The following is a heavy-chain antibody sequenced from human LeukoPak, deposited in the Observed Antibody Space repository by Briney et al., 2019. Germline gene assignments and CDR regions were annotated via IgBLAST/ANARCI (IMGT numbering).Heavy chain of an antibody. CDR2: ISSSSTYI. Sequence: GGSLRLSCAASGFTFSDYTMNWVRQAPGKGLEWVSSISSSSTYIYYADSVDGRFTISRDNAKNSLYLQMNSLRAEDTAVYYCARANSGYYDFWSGYSLLDYMDVWGKGTTVTVSS. D-gene: IGHD3-3*01. CDR3: ARANSGYYDFWSGYSLLDYMDV. V-gene: IGHV3-21*01. CDR1: GFTFSDYT. J-gene: IGHJ6*03.